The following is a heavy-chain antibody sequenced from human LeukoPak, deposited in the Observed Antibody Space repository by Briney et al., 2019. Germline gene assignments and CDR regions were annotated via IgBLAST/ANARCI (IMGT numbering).Heavy chain of an antibody. J-gene: IGHJ5*02. Sequence: SETLSLTCTVSGGSISSYYWSWIRQPPGKGLEWIGYIYTSGSTNYNPSLKSRVTISVDTSKNQFSLKLSSVTAADTAVYYCARLARPTNWSDPWGQGTLVTVSS. CDR3: ARLARPTNWSDP. CDR1: GGSISSYY. CDR2: IYTSGST. V-gene: IGHV4-4*09. D-gene: IGHD5-12*01.